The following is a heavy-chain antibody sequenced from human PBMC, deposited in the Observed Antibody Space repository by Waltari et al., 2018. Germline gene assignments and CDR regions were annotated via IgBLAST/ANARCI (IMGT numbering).Heavy chain of an antibody. CDR3: ARRTGDVRGYRFDY. CDR1: GYILTGYY. J-gene: IGHJ4*02. V-gene: IGHV1-2*02. CDR2: MYPNSGAT. D-gene: IGHD3-16*01. Sequence: QVQLVQSGAEVKKSGASVKVSCKASGYILTGYYMHWVRQGPGQGLWWMGWMYPNSGATNSAQKFQGRVTMTRDTSISTAYMELSRLTSDDTAVYYCARRTGDVRGYRFDYWGQGTLVTVSS.